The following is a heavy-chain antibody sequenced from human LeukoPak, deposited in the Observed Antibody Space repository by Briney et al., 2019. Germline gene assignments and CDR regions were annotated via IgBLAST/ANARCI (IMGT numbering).Heavy chain of an antibody. CDR2: IYSGGST. Sequence: PGGSLRLSCAASGFTDSSNYMSWVRQAPGKGLEWVSVIYSGGSTYCADSVKGRFTISRDNSKNTLYLQMNSLRAEDTAVYYCARGPRYSSSWYDFDYWGQGTLVTVSS. D-gene: IGHD6-13*01. CDR3: ARGPRYSSSWYDFDY. V-gene: IGHV3-66*01. CDR1: GFTDSSNY. J-gene: IGHJ4*02.